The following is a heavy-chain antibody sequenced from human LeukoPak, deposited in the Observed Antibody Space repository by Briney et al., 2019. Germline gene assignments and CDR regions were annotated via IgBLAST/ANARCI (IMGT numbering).Heavy chain of an antibody. D-gene: IGHD6-19*01. CDR3: AKNVIAVAGAGSRFDY. J-gene: IGHJ4*02. V-gene: IGHV3-7*03. CDR1: GFPFSSYW. CDR2: IKQDGSKK. Sequence: GGSLRLSCVASGFPFSSYWMTWVRQAPGKGLEWVANIKQDGSKKSYVDSVKGRFTISRDNAKNSLYLQMNSLRAEDTALYYCAKNVIAVAGAGSRFDYWGQGTLVTVSS.